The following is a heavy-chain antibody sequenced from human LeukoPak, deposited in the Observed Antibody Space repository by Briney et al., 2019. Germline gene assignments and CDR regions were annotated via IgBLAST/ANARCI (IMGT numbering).Heavy chain of an antibody. D-gene: IGHD2-2*03. Sequence: ASVKVSCKASGYTFTTYGISWVRQAPGQGLEWMGWISASNGNTKYPQKLQGRVTMTTDTSTSTVYMELSSLRSEDTAVYYCARDGVGYCSSTSCSDYWGQGTLVTVSS. J-gene: IGHJ4*02. CDR1: GYTFTTYG. V-gene: IGHV1-18*01. CDR3: ARDGVGYCSSTSCSDY. CDR2: ISASNGNT.